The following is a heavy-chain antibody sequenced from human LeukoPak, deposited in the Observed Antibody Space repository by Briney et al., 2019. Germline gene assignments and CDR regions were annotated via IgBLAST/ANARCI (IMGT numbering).Heavy chain of an antibody. V-gene: IGHV4-39*01. CDR1: GDSISSSSYY. D-gene: IGHD4-23*01. J-gene: IGHJ4*02. CDR2: IYYSGST. Sequence: SETLSLTCTVSGDSISSSSYYWGWIRQPPGKGLEWIGSIYYSGSTYYNPSLKSRVTISVDTSKNQFSLKLSSVTAADTAVCYCARRGVTPFFDYWGQGTLVTVSS. CDR3: ARRGVTPFFDY.